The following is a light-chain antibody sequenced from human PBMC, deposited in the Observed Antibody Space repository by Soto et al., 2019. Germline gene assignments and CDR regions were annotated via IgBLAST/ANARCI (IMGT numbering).Light chain of an antibody. V-gene: IGKV3-15*01. Sequence: EVEMTQSPATVSVSPGERVTLSCRASQRVSSNVAWYQQKPGQAPRVLIFGASTWATGTPARFSGSGSGTEFPLTISSLQPEDFAVYYCQQYNIWPPYTFGQGTKLEIK. CDR3: QQYNIWPPYT. CDR2: GAS. J-gene: IGKJ2*01. CDR1: QRVSSN.